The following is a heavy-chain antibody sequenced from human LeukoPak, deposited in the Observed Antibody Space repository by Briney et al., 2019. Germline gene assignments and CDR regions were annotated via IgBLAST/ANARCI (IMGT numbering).Heavy chain of an antibody. J-gene: IGHJ4*02. Sequence: GSLRLSFAASGFTFSNYAMNWVRQAPGKGLEWVSGISGSGGNTYYADSVKGHFTISRDNSKNTLYLQMNSLRAEDTAVYYCAKGQAVLDYWGQGTLVTVSS. CDR1: GFTFSNYA. CDR2: ISGSGGNT. V-gene: IGHV3-23*01. CDR3: AKGQAVLDY.